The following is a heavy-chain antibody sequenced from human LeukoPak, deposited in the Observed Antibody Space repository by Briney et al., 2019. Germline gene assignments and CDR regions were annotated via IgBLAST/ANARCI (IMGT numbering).Heavy chain of an antibody. V-gene: IGHV1-69*13. D-gene: IGHD3-10*01. J-gene: IGHJ4*02. CDR3: GRDHLGYGSGSPFDY. CDR2: IIPIFATA. Sequence: SVNVSYKASGGTFNIYAIIWVRRAPGQGLEGMGGIIPIFATANYPENFEGRVTITAGESTGTAYMELSSLRSEDTAVYYCGRDHLGYGSGSPFDYWGQGTLVTVSS. CDR1: GGTFNIYA.